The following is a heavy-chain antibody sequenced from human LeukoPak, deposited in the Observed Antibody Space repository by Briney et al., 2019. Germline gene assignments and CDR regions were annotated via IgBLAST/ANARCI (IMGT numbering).Heavy chain of an antibody. D-gene: IGHD6-19*01. Sequence: SETLSLTCTVSGGSISSYYWSWIRQPPGKGLEWIGYIYYSGSTNYNPSLKSRVTISVDTSKNQFSLKLSSVTAADTAVYYYARGDSSGWSAYFDYWGQGTLVTVSS. CDR2: IYYSGST. CDR1: GGSISSYY. J-gene: IGHJ4*02. CDR3: ARGDSSGWSAYFDY. V-gene: IGHV4-59*08.